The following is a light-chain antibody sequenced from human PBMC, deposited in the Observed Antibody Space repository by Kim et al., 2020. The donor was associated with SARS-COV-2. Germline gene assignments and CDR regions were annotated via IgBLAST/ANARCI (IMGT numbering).Light chain of an antibody. CDR3: QSYDSSLSGYV. CDR2: GNS. V-gene: IGLV1-40*01. CDR1: SSNIGAGYD. Sequence: QSVLTQPPSVSGAPGQRVTISCTGSSSNIGAGYDVHWYQQLPETAPKLLIYGNSSRPSGVPDRFSGSKSGTSASLAITGLQAEDEADYYCQSYDSSLSGYVFGTGTKVTVL. J-gene: IGLJ1*01.